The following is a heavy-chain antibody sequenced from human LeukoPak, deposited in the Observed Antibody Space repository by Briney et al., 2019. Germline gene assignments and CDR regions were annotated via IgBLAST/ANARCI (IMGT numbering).Heavy chain of an antibody. V-gene: IGHV4-31*03. J-gene: IGHJ4*02. CDR3: ARARSSGWYGPYYFDY. Sequence: SETLSLTCTVSGGSISSGGYYWSWIRQHPGTGLEWIGYIYYSGSTYYNPSLKSRVTISVDTSKNQFSLKLSSVTAADTAVYYCARARSSGWYGPYYFDYWGQGTLVTVSS. D-gene: IGHD6-19*01. CDR2: IYYSGST. CDR1: GGSISSGGYY.